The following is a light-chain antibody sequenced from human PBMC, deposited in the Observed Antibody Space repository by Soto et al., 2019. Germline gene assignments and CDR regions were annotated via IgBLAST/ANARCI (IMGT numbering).Light chain of an antibody. Sequence: QSALTQPASVSGSPGQSITISCTGTSSDVGGYNYVSWFQQHPGKAPKLMIYDVSTRPSGVSNRFSGSKSGNTASLTISGRQADDEADYYCSSYTSSSTLVYVFGTGTKVTVL. CDR2: DVS. V-gene: IGLV2-14*01. CDR3: SSYTSSSTLVYV. J-gene: IGLJ1*01. CDR1: SSDVGGYNY.